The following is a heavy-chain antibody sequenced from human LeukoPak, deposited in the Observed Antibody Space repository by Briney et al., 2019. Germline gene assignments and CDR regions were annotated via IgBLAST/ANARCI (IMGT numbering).Heavy chain of an antibody. CDR1: GYSFTNYW. V-gene: IGHV5-51*01. D-gene: IGHD3-22*01. J-gene: IGHJ3*02. CDR3: ARLMYYYDSSGYSNAFDI. CDR2: IYPGDSDA. Sequence: GESLKISCKGSGYSFTNYWIGWVRQMPGKGLKWMGIIYPGDSDARYSPSFQGQVTISADKSISTAYLQWSSLKASDTAMYYCARLMYYYDSSGYSNAFDIWGQGTMVTVSS.